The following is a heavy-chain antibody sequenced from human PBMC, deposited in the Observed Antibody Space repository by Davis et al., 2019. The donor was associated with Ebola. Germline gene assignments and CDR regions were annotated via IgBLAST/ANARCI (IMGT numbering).Heavy chain of an antibody. CDR2: INLNSGGT. V-gene: IGHV1-18*04. CDR3: ARGRGHYESSGGDF. D-gene: IGHD3-22*01. CDR1: GYTFTSYG. J-gene: IGHJ4*02. Sequence: ASVKVSCKASGYTFTSYGISWVRQAPGQGLEWMGWINLNSGGTNYAQKLQGRVTMTTDTSTSTAYMELRSLRSEDTAVYYCARGRGHYESSGGDFWGQGTLVTVSS.